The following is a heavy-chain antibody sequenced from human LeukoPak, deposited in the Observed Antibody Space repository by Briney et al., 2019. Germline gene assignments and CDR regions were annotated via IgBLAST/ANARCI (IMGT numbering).Heavy chain of an antibody. CDR2: ISYDESNT. J-gene: IGHJ4*02. D-gene: IGHD5-18*01. V-gene: IGHV3-30*18. CDR3: AKGTESDVDTADYFDY. Sequence: GGSLRLSCAASGFTFSNYVLHWVRQAPGKGLEWVAVISYDESNTYYADSVKGRFTISRDNSKNTLYLQMSSLRAEDTAVYYCAKGTESDVDTADYFDYWGQGTLVTVSS. CDR1: GFTFSNYV.